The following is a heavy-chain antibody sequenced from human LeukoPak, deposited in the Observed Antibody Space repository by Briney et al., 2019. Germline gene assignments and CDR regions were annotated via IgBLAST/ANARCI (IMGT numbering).Heavy chain of an antibody. CDR1: GGSISSYY. CDR2: TT. Sequence: SETLSLTCTVSGGSISSYYWSWIRQPPGKGLEWIGYTTNYNPSLKSRVTISVDTSKNQFSLKLSSVTAADTAVYYWARVRTDKGTSFDYWGQATLVTVSS. V-gene: IGHV4-59*01. CDR3: ARVRTDKGTSFDY. J-gene: IGHJ4*02. D-gene: IGHD2-8*01.